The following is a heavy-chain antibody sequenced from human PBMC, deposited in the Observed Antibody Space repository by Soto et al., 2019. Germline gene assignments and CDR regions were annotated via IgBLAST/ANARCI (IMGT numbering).Heavy chain of an antibody. V-gene: IGHV3-30*18. CDR2: TSHDGSNK. CDR3: AKVRVRGVIITNYGMDV. D-gene: IGHD3-10*01. CDR1: GFSFSSYG. Sequence: GGSLRLSCAASGFSFSSYGMHWVRQAPGKGLEWVAGTSHDGSNKHYADSVKRRFTISRDNSKNTLSLQMNSLRAEDTAVYYCAKVRVRGVIITNYGMDVWGQGTTVTVSS. J-gene: IGHJ6*02.